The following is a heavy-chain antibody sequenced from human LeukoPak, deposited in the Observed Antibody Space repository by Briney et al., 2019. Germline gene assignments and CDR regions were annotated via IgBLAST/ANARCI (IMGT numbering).Heavy chain of an antibody. CDR3: TRAEIAAAATVDN. J-gene: IGHJ4*02. CDR1: GGSISTYY. CDR2: IYYGDSGST. V-gene: IGHV4-59*01. D-gene: IGHD6-13*01. Sequence: PSETLSLTCTVSGGSISTYYWSWVRQPPGKGLEWIGYIYYGDSGSTNYNPSLKSRVTISVDTSKNLVSLNLSSVTAADTAVYYCTRAEIAAAATVDNWGQGTLVTVSS.